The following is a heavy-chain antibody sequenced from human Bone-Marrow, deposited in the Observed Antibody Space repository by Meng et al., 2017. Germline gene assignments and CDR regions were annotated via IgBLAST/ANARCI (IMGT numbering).Heavy chain of an antibody. D-gene: IGHD4-17*01. J-gene: IGHJ3*02. CDR3: ARDGGYGDYVGFAFDI. V-gene: IGHV1-69*05. CDR2: IIPIFGTA. Sequence: SVKVSCKASGGTFSSYAISWVRQAPGQGLEWMGGIIPIFGTANYAQKFQGRVTITTDESTSTAYMELSSLRSEDTAGDYCARDGGYGDYVGFAFDIWGQGTMVTVSS. CDR1: GGTFSSYA.